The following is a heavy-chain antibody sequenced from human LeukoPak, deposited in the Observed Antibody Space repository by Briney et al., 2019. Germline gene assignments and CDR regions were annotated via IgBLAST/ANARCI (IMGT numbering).Heavy chain of an antibody. CDR1: GFTFSSYA. V-gene: IGHV3-23*01. Sequence: GGSLRLSCAASGFTFSSYAMSWVRQAPGKGLEWVSAISGSGGSTYYADSVKGRFTISRDNSKNTLYLQMNSLRAEDTAVYYCAKDMGYSSSWGDFDYWGQGTLVTVSS. J-gene: IGHJ4*02. CDR2: ISGSGGST. D-gene: IGHD6-13*01. CDR3: AKDMGYSSSWGDFDY.